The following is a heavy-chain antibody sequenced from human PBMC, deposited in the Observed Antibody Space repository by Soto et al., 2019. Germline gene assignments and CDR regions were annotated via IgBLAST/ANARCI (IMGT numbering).Heavy chain of an antibody. CDR3: ARDMEKKRITIFGVVQAFDL. V-gene: IGHV4-31*03. D-gene: IGHD3-3*01. J-gene: IGHJ2*01. CDR1: GGSISSGGYY. Sequence: QVQLQESGPGLVKPSQTLSLTCTVSGGSISSGGYYWSWIRQHPGKGLEWIGYIYYSGSTYYNPSLQGRVTISVDTSKNQFSLKLSSVTAADPAVYYYARDMEKKRITIFGVVQAFDLWGRGTLVTVSS. CDR2: IYYSGST.